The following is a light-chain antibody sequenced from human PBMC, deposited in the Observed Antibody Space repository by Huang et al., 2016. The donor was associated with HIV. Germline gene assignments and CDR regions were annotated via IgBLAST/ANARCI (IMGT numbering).Light chain of an antibody. V-gene: IGKV3-11*01. CDR2: GTS. Sequence: IVLTQTPASLSLSAGERATLSCRASQSVSHYLAWYQHKPGQPPRLLIYGTSRRATDGPARLNSSGSGTDFTLTISSLEAEDYALSYCQESDTWPRLTLGGGTKVEIK. CDR1: QSVSHY. CDR3: QESDTWPRLT. J-gene: IGKJ4*01.